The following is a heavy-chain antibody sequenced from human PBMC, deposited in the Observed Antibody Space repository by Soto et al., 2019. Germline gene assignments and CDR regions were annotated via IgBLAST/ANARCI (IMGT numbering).Heavy chain of an antibody. CDR2: ITGSGGTT. D-gene: IGHD3-10*01. CDR3: AKDLGYYYVSGTKGAFDY. CDR1: GFTFSSYA. Sequence: GGSLRLSCAASGFTFSSYAMSWVRQAPGRGLEWVSAITGSGGTTYNADSLKGRFSITRDNSKNTLYLQMNSLGAEDTAVYYCAKDLGYYYVSGTKGAFDYWGQGTLVTVSS. V-gene: IGHV3-23*01. J-gene: IGHJ4*02.